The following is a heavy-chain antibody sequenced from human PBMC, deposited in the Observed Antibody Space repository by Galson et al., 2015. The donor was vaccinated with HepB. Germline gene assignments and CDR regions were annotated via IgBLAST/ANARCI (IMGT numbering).Heavy chain of an antibody. Sequence: SLRLSCAASGFTFSSYAMHWVRQAPGKGLEWVSAISGSGGSTYYGDSVKGRFTISRDNSKNTLYLQMNSLRAEDTAVYHCTKALLHYYDSSDYYRGGDVRYYGMDIWGHGTTVTVSS. D-gene: IGHD3-22*01. V-gene: IGHV3-23*01. J-gene: IGHJ6*02. CDR3: TKALLHYYDSSDYYRGGDVRYYGMDI. CDR1: GFTFSSYA. CDR2: ISGSGGST.